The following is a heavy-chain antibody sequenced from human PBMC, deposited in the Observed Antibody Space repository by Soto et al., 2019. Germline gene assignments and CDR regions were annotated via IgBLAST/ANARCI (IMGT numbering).Heavy chain of an antibody. V-gene: IGHV4-59*08. CDR2: IYYSGRT. CDR1: GGSISSYY. J-gene: IGHJ4*02. Sequence: SETLSLTCTVSGGSISSYYWSWIRQPPGKGLEWIGDIYYSGRTNYTPSLKSRVTISVDTSKNQFSLQLSSVTAADTAVYYCARHPPRGYSGYDYYFDYWGQGTLVTVSS. CDR3: ARHPPRGYSGYDYYFDY. D-gene: IGHD5-12*01.